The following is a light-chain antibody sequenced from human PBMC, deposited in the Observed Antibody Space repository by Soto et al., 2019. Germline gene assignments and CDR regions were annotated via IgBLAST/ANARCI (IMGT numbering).Light chain of an antibody. Sequence: QMTQSQSSLSASGGYRVAITCRASQTISGFLNWYQQKPGKAPKLLISAASSLQSGVPSRFSGSGSGTDFTLTISSLQPEDFATYYCQQSYSIPRTFGQGTNVDIK. J-gene: IGKJ1*01. CDR1: QTISGF. CDR3: QQSYSIPRT. CDR2: AAS. V-gene: IGKV1-39*01.